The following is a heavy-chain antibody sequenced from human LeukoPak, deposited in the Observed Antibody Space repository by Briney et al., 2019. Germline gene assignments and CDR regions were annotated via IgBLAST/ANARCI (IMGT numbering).Heavy chain of an antibody. CDR3: ARAMSYDYVWGSYPLYYFDY. D-gene: IGHD3-16*02. CDR1: GFTFSSHW. Sequence: GGSLRLSCAASGFTFSSHWMSWVRQAPGKGLEWVANIKQDGSEKYYVDSVKGRFTISRDNAKNSLYLQMNSLRAEDTAVYYCARAMSYDYVWGSYPLYYFDYWGQGTLVTVSS. V-gene: IGHV3-7*01. J-gene: IGHJ4*02. CDR2: IKQDGSEK.